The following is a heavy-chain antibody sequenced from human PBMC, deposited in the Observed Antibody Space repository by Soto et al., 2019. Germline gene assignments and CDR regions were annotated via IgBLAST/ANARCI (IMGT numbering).Heavy chain of an antibody. CDR1: GLTFNRYW. CDR3: AMLGYCSSTSCYHFDY. J-gene: IGHJ4*02. CDR2: INTDGSNT. Sequence: GGSLRLSCAASGLTFNRYWMHWVRHAPGKGLVWVSHINTDGSNTNYADSVKGRFTISRDNAKSTLFLQMNSLRAEDTAVYYCAMLGYCSSTSCYHFDYWGQGTLVTVSS. V-gene: IGHV3-74*01. D-gene: IGHD2-2*01.